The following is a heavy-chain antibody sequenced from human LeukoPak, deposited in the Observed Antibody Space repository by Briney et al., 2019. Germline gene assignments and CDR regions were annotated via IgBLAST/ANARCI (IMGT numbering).Heavy chain of an antibody. V-gene: IGHV4-34*01. CDR3: ARHQASTLSRHKAVGRIDI. CDR1: GGSFSGYY. CDR2: INHSGST. D-gene: IGHD4-11*01. J-gene: IGHJ3*02. Sequence: SETLSLTCAVYGGSFSGYYWSWIRQPPGKGLEWIGEINHSGSTNYNPSLKSRVTISVDTSKNQFSLKLSSVTAADTAVYYCARHQASTLSRHKAVGRIDIWGQGTMVTVSS.